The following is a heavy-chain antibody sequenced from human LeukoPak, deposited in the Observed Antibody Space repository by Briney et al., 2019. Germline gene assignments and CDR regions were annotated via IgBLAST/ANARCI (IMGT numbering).Heavy chain of an antibody. D-gene: IGHD3-16*01. CDR2: ISGSSSTI. V-gene: IGHV3-48*01. CDR1: GFTFSNYY. J-gene: IGHJ3*02. Sequence: GRSLRLSCAASGFTFSNYYMNWVRQAPGKGLEWVSYISGSSSTIYYADSVKGRFTISRDNANNSLYLQMHSLRAEDTAVYYCARDQGGGVLDIWGQGTMVTVSS. CDR3: ARDQGGGVLDI.